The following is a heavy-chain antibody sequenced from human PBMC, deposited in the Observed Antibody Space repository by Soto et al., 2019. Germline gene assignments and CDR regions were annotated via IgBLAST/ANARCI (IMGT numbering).Heavy chain of an antibody. CDR3: ARDRVQMVDGLDV. D-gene: IGHD2-15*01. J-gene: IGHJ6*02. Sequence: QVQLVESGGGVVQPGRSLRLSCAASGFTFSNNGMHWVRQAPGKGLEWVAVIWYDGINKYYADSVKGRFIISRDNSMNTVYMQMNSLRAEDKAVYYCARDRVQMVDGLDVWGQGTTVTVSS. V-gene: IGHV3-33*01. CDR2: IWYDGINK. CDR1: GFTFSNNG.